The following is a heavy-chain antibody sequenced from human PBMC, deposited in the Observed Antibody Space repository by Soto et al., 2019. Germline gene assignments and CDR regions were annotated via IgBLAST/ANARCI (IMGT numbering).Heavy chain of an antibody. Sequence: QVQLVESGGGVVQPGRSRRLSCAASGFTFSSYAMHWVRQAPGKGLEWVAVISYDGSNKNYADSVKGRFTISRDNSKNTLYLQMHSPRAEDRAVYYCARVYDEGSLWVGELSKWGQGTLVTVSS. D-gene: IGHD3-10*01. CDR1: GFTFSSYA. CDR3: ARVYDEGSLWVGELSK. J-gene: IGHJ4*02. CDR2: ISYDGSNK. V-gene: IGHV3-30-3*01.